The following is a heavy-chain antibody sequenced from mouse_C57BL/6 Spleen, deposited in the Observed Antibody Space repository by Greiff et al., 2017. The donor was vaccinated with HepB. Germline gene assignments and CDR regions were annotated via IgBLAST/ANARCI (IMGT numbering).Heavy chain of an antibody. V-gene: IGHV1-80*01. D-gene: IGHD1-1*01. CDR2: IYPGDGDT. J-gene: IGHJ1*03. CDR1: GYAFSSYW. CDR3: AYYYGSSPLWYFDV. Sequence: QVQLKQSGAELVKPGASVKISCKASGYAFSSYWMNWVKQRPGKGLEWIGQIYPGDGDTNYNGKFKGKATLTADKSSSTAYMQLSSLTSEDSAVYFCAYYYGSSPLWYFDVWGTGTTVTVSS.